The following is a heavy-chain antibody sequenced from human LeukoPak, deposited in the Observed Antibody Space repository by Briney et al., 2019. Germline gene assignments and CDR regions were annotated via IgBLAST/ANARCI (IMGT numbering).Heavy chain of an antibody. CDR3: ARGGPNSPRPFDY. J-gene: IGHJ4*02. CDR2: INSDGSST. V-gene: IGHV3-74*01. D-gene: IGHD4-23*01. CDR1: GFTFSSYW. Sequence: GGSLRLSCAASGFTFSSYWMHWVRHAPRKGLVWVSRINSDGSSTIYADSVKGRFTISRDNAKNTLYLQMNSPRAEATAVYYCARGGPNSPRPFDYWGQGTLVTVSS.